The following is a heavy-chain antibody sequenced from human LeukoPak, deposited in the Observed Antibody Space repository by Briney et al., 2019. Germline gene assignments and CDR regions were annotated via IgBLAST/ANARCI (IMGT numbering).Heavy chain of an antibody. V-gene: IGHV1-46*01. CDR2: INPSGGST. CDR3: ARDGVVVVVAATRGYYYYMDV. J-gene: IGHJ6*03. D-gene: IGHD2-15*01. Sequence: ASVKVSCKASGGTFSSYAISWVRQAPGQGLEWMGIINPSGGSTSYAQKFQGRVTMTRDTSTSTVYMELSSLRSEDTAVYYCARDGVVVVVAATRGYYYYMDVWGKGTTVTISS. CDR1: GGTFSSYA.